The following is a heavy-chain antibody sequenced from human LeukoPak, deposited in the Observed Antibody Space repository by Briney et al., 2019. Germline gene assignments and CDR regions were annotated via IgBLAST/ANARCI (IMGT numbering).Heavy chain of an antibody. CDR1: GFTFSSYW. Sequence: GGSLRLSCAASGFTFSSYWMSWVRQAPGKGLEWVANIKQDGSEKYYVDSVKGRFTASRDTAKNSLYLQMNSLRAEDTAVYYCARVYDFWSGYYRDYWGQGTLVTVSS. D-gene: IGHD3-3*01. CDR2: IKQDGSEK. J-gene: IGHJ4*02. V-gene: IGHV3-7*04. CDR3: ARVYDFWSGYYRDY.